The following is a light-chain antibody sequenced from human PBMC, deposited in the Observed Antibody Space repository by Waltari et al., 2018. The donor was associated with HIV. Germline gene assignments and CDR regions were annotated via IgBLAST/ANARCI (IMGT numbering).Light chain of an antibody. CDR1: QSVRTN. CDR3: QQYNSWPT. V-gene: IGKV3-15*01. CDR2: GTS. J-gene: IGKJ1*01. Sequence: TVMTQSPATLSVSPGERATLSCWASQSVRTNLAWYQQKAGQAPRLLIYGTSARATGIPARFSGSGSGTEFTLTISSLQSEDFAVYYCQQYNSWPTFGQGTKVEIK.